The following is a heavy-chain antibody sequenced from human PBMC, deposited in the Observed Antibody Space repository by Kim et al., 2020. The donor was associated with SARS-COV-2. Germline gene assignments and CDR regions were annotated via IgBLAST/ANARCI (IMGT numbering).Heavy chain of an antibody. CDR1: GFTFSSCA. V-gene: IGHV3-23*01. CDR2: ISEGGGST. Sequence: GGSLRLSCAASGFTFSSCAMNWVRQAPGKGLEWVSSISEGGGSTYYADSVKGRFTIFRDNSKDTVSLQMNSLRAEDTAIYYFAKGIVGARAFDYWGQGILVNVTS. CDR3: AKGIVGARAFDY. J-gene: IGHJ4*02. D-gene: IGHD1-26*01.